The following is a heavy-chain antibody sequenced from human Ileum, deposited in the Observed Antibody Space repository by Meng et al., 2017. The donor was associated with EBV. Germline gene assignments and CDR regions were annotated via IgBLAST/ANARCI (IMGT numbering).Heavy chain of an antibody. J-gene: IGHJ5*02. Sequence: AQSVGVGGCGAQPSRSLRLSCSASGFSFSVYGMHWGRQAPGKGLEWVALMSYDGNNKFYADSVKGRFTNSRDNSKNTLYLQMNSLRVEDTAMYYCARDETGRFDPWGQGTLVTVSS. V-gene: IGHV3-30*03. CDR2: MSYDGNNK. CDR1: GFSFSVYG. CDR3: ARDETGRFDP. D-gene: IGHD1-14*01.